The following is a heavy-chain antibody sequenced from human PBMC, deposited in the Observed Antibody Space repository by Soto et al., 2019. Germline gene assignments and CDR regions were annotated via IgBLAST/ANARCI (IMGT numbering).Heavy chain of an antibody. CDR3: AREVTYYYDSSGSNWFDY. CDR2: ISAYNGNT. D-gene: IGHD3-22*01. V-gene: IGHV1-18*01. Sequence: ASVQVSCKASGYTFTSYGISWVRQAPGQGLEWMGWISAYNGNTNYAQKLQGRVTMTTDTSTSTVYMELRSLRSDDTAVYYCAREVTYYYDSSGSNWFDYWGQGNLVTVSS. CDR1: GYTFTSYG. J-gene: IGHJ5*01.